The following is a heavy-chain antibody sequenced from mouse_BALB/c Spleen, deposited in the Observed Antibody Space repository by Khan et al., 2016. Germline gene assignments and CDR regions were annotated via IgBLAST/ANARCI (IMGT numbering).Heavy chain of an antibody. Sequence: QVQLKQSGPSLVQPSQNLSITCTVSGFSLTNYDIHWVRQSPGKDLEWLGVIWRGGTTDYNAAFMSRLSITKDNSESQVFFKMNSLQADDTAIYYCAKNGDYDSAMDYWGQGTSVTVSS. CDR2: IWRGGTT. CDR3: AKNGDYDSAMDY. J-gene: IGHJ4*01. D-gene: IGHD2-4*01. CDR1: GFSLTNYD. V-gene: IGHV2-5-1*01.